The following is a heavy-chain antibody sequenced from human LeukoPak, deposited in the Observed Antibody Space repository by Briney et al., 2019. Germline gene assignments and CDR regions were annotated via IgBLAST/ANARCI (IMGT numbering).Heavy chain of an antibody. CDR3: AKNRGATVTPNAY. J-gene: IGHJ4*02. V-gene: IGHV3-23*01. CDR1: GFTFSTYA. CDR2: ISGSGGGT. D-gene: IGHD1-1*01. Sequence: PGGSLRLSCAASGFTFSTYAMSWVRQAPGKGLEWVSVISGSGGGTYYADSVKGRFTISRDNSMNTLFLQMNSLRAEDTAVYYCAKNRGATVTPNAYWGQGTLVTVSS.